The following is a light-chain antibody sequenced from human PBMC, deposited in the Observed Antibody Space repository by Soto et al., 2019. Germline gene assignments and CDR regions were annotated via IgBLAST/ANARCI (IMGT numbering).Light chain of an antibody. V-gene: IGKV1-9*01. Sequence: GESVTITGRARQVLSTSLAWYQVKPRKAPKLIIYAASTLESGVPSRFSATLSGTEFSRTITSLQPEDVATYYCQQLFDSPITLGQGTRLEIK. CDR2: AAS. J-gene: IGKJ5*01. CDR1: QVLSTS. CDR3: QQLFDSPIT.